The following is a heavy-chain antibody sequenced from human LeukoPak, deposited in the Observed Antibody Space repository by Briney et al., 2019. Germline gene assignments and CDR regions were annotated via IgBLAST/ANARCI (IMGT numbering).Heavy chain of an antibody. V-gene: IGHV3-33*01. CDR2: IWYDGSNK. CDR3: ARGPKSYGIVYYFDY. CDR1: GFTLSSYG. J-gene: IGHJ4*02. Sequence: GGSLRLSCAASGFTLSSYGMHWVRQAPGKGLEWVAIIWYDGSNKYYADSLKGRFTISRDNSKNTLYLQMNSLRAEDTAVYYCARGPKSYGIVYYFDYWGQGTLVTVSS. D-gene: IGHD1-26*01.